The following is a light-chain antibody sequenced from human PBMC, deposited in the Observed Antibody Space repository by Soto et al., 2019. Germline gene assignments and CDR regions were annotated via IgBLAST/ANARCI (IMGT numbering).Light chain of an antibody. Sequence: QSVLTQPPSVSGSPGQSVTISCTGSSSNIGADYYVPWYQQLPGTAPKLLIYGNSNRPSGVPDRFSGSKSGTSASLAITGLQAEDEADYYCRSYASSLSVVFGGGTKLTVL. CDR2: GNS. CDR1: SSNIGADYY. J-gene: IGLJ2*01. V-gene: IGLV1-40*01. CDR3: RSYASSLSVV.